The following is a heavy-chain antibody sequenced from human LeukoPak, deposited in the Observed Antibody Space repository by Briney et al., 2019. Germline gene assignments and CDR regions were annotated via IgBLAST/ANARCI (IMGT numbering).Heavy chain of an antibody. CDR3: ARDSPVVVFHYGMDV. Sequence: GGSLRPSCAASGFTFSSYWMSWVRQAPGKGLEWVANIKQDGSEKYYVDSVKGRFTISRDNAKNSLYLQMNSLRAEDTALYYCARDSPVVVFHYGMDVWGQGTTVTVSS. CDR1: GFTFSSYW. V-gene: IGHV3-7*03. J-gene: IGHJ6*02. D-gene: IGHD2-21*01. CDR2: IKQDGSEK.